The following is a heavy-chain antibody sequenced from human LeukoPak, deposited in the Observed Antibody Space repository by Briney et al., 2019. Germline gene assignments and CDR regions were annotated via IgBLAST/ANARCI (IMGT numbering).Heavy chain of an antibody. CDR3: ARDKGSGWYSDAFDI. Sequence: PSETLSLTCTVSGGSIGSYYWSWIRQPAGKGLEWIGRIYTSGSTNYNPSLKSRVTMSVDTSKNQFSLKLSSVTAADTAVYYCARDKGSGWYSDAFDIWGQGTMVTVSS. D-gene: IGHD6-19*01. J-gene: IGHJ3*02. CDR2: IYTSGST. CDR1: GGSIGSYY. V-gene: IGHV4-4*07.